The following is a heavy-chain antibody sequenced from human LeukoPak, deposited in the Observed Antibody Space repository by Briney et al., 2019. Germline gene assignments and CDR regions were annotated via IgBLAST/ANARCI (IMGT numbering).Heavy chain of an antibody. CDR3: ARGRGGGSP. V-gene: IGHV4-34*01. Sequence: SETLSLTCAVYGGSFSGYYWSWIRQPPGKGLEWIGEINHSGSTNYNPSLKSRVTISVDTSKNQFSLKLSSVTAADTAVYYCARGRGGGSPWGQGTMVTVSS. CDR2: INHSGST. D-gene: IGHD5-12*01. J-gene: IGHJ3*01. CDR1: GGSFSGYY.